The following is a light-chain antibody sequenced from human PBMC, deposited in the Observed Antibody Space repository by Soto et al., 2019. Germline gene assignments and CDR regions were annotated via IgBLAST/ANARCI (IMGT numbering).Light chain of an antibody. Sequence: QSVLTQPPSASGSPGQSVTISCIGTSSDVGGHNYVSWYQQHPGTAPKAMIYEVSSRPSGVSNRFSGSKSGNTASLTISGLQAEDEAYYYCSSYTTSTSFILFGGGTKLTVL. J-gene: IGLJ2*01. V-gene: IGLV2-14*01. CDR2: EVS. CDR3: SSYTTSTSFIL. CDR1: SSDVGGHNY.